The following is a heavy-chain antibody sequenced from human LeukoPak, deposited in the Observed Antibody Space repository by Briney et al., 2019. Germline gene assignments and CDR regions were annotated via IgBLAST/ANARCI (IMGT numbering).Heavy chain of an antibody. Sequence: GGSLRLSCAASGFTFSSYWMSWVRQAPGKGLEWVANIKQDGSEKYYVDSVKGRFTISRDNAKTSLYLQMNSLSAEDTAVYYCARDSSGSYQPANDYWGQGTLVTVSS. V-gene: IGHV3-7*01. CDR2: IKQDGSEK. J-gene: IGHJ4*02. D-gene: IGHD1-26*01. CDR1: GFTFSSYW. CDR3: ARDSSGSYQPANDY.